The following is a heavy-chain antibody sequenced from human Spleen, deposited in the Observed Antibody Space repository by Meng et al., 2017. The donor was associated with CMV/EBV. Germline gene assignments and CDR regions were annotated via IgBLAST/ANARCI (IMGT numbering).Heavy chain of an antibody. CDR1: GYTFINYF. CDR3: ARSLGSSVGSVQYGLGY. Sequence: ASEKVSCKASGYTFINYFIYWVRQAPGQGLEWMGITNPSGGRASYTQKFQGRVTMTRDTSTSTVYMELSSLTSEDTAVYYCARSLGSSVGSVQYGLGYWGQGTLVTVSS. J-gene: IGHJ4*02. V-gene: IGHV1-46*01. D-gene: IGHD6-6*01. CDR2: TNPSGGRA.